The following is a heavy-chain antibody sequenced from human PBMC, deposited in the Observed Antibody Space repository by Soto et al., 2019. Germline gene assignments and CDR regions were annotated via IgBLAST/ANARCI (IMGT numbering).Heavy chain of an antibody. CDR2: IWNDGSNN. CDR1: GFTFNNYG. V-gene: IGHV3-33*01. CDR3: ARRQIPPPTRGAANARGGMDV. J-gene: IGHJ6*02. D-gene: IGHD6-13*01. Sequence: QVQLVESGGGVVQPGRSLRLSCAASGFTFNNYGMHWVRQAPGKGLEWLAVIWNDGSNNYYANSVKGRFTISRDNSKNTLYLQMNRLRAEDTAEYYCARRQIPPPTRGAANARGGMDVWGQGTTVTVSS.